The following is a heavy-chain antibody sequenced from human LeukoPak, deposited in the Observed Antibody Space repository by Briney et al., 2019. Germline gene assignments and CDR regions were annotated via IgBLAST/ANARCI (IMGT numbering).Heavy chain of an antibody. D-gene: IGHD3-10*01. V-gene: IGHV1-2*02. J-gene: IGHJ6*02. CDR3: VRDGGPPLWFGASAYNMDV. CDR1: GYTFTGYY. CDR2: INPNSGGT. Sequence: ASVKVSCKASGYTFTGYYMHWVRQAPGQGLEWMGWINPNSGGTNYAQEFQGRVTMTRDTSISTAYMDLRRLRSDDTAVYYCVRDGGPPLWFGASAYNMDVWGQGTTVTVSS.